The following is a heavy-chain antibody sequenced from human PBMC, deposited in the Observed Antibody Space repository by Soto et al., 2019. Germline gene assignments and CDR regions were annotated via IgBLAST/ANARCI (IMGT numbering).Heavy chain of an antibody. CDR1: GGSITSGNSYS. CDR3: ARAVAPYLGTWFDP. Sequence: SETLSLTCTVSGGSITSGNSYSWSWIRQPPGKGLEWIGSISRSGSTSYNPSLKGRVTMSVDKSKNQFSLKLSSVTAADTAVYYCARAVAPYLGTWFDPWGQGTLVTVSS. V-gene: IGHV4-30-2*01. CDR2: ISRSGST. D-gene: IGHD3-16*01. J-gene: IGHJ5*02.